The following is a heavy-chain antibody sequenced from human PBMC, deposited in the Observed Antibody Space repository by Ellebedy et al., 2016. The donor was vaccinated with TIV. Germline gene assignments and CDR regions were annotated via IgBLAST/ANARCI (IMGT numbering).Heavy chain of an antibody. V-gene: IGHV3-13*01. CDR1: GFTFSSYD. D-gene: IGHD2-21*02. CDR3: ARNRHVERGDCLDY. CDR2: IGTAGGT. Sequence: GESLKISCAASGFTFSSYDMHWVRQATGKSLEWVSAIGTAGGTYYPGYVKGRFTISRDNSKNTLYLQMNNLGADDTAVFYCARNRHVERGDCLDYWGQGTLVTVSS. J-gene: IGHJ4*02.